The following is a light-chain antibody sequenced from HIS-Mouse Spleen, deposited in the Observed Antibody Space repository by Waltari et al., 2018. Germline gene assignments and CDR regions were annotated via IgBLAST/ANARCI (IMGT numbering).Light chain of an antibody. V-gene: IGLV3-21*02. J-gene: IGLJ1*01. Sequence: SYVLTQPPSVSVAPGQTARITCGGNNIGRKSVHWYPQKPGQAPVLVVYDDSDRPSGIPERFSGSNSGNTATLTISRVEAGDEADYYCQVWDSSSDHYVFGTGTKVTVL. CDR2: DDS. CDR3: QVWDSSSDHYV. CDR1: NIGRKS.